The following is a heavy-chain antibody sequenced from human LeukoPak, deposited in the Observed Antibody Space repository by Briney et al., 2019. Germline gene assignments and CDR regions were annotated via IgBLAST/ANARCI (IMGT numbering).Heavy chain of an antibody. D-gene: IGHD3-22*01. CDR2: INPNSGGT. Sequence: ASVKVSCKASGYTFTGYYMHWVRRAPGQGLEWMGWINPNSGGTNYAQKFQGRVTMTRDTSISTAYMELSRLRSDDTAVYYCARALPPYYYDSSGYYNFDYWGQGTLVTVSS. CDR1: GYTFTGYY. V-gene: IGHV1-2*02. J-gene: IGHJ4*02. CDR3: ARALPPYYYDSSGYYNFDY.